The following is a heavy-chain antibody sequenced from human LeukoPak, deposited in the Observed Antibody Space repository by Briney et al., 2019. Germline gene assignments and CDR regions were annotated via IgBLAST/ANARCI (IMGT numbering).Heavy chain of an antibody. Sequence: PGGSLRLSCAASGFTVSSNYMSWVRQAPGKGLEWVSGINWNGGSTGYADSVKGRFTISRDNAKNSLYLQMNSLRAEDTALYYCAREAGGSWFYYYMDVWGKGTTVTVSS. CDR1: GFTVSSNY. D-gene: IGHD2-15*01. J-gene: IGHJ6*03. CDR3: AREAGGSWFYYYMDV. V-gene: IGHV3-20*04. CDR2: INWNGGST.